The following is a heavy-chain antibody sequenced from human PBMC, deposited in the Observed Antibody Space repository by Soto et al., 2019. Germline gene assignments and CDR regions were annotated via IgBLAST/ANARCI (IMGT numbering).Heavy chain of an antibody. Sequence: EVQLVASGGGLVQPGGSLRLSCAASGFIFSDHYMDWVRQAPGKGLEWLGRSKNKANSYTTDYAASVKGRFTVSRDDSKNSLNLQRNSLKPEDTAVYYCTIAVSATRESGLDAWDQGTTVTVSS. V-gene: IGHV3-72*01. CDR1: GFIFSDHY. D-gene: IGHD2-15*01. J-gene: IGHJ6*02. CDR3: TIAVSATRESGLDA. CDR2: SKNKANSYTT.